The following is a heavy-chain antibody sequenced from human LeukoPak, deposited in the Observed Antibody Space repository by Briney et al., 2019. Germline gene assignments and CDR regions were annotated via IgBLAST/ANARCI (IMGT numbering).Heavy chain of an antibody. V-gene: IGHV1-18*01. CDR3: AREPSYYDFWSRYFDY. D-gene: IGHD3-3*01. Sequence: ATVKVSCKSSGYTYTSYGISWARQAPGQGLEWMRWISAYNGNTNYAQKLQGRVTMTTDTSTSTAYMELRSLISDDTAVYYCAREPSYYDFWSRYFDYWGQGTLVTVSS. CDR1: GYTYTSYG. CDR2: ISAYNGNT. J-gene: IGHJ4*02.